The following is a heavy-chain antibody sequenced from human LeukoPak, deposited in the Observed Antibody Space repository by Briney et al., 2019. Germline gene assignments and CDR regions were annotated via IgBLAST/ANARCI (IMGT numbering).Heavy chain of an antibody. CDR1: GFTFSNYA. CDR2: ISGSAHKI. CDR3: AGRVTGYSSGYVY. V-gene: IGHV3-23*01. J-gene: IGHJ4*02. Sequence: GGSLRLSCVASGFTFSNYAMSWVRQAPEKGLDWVSVISGSAHKIRYADSVKGRFTISRDNSENTVYLQMSNLRAEDTALYYCAGRVTGYSSGYVYWGQGTLVTVSS. D-gene: IGHD5-18*01.